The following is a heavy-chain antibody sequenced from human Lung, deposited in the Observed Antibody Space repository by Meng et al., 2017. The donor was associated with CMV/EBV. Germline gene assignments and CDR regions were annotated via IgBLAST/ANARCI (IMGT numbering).Heavy chain of an antibody. J-gene: IGHJ4*02. CDR3: ASFDHIPRRNYFDY. Sequence: GQLQESGPGLLEPSQTLSLTCTVSGGSMSSGNYYWSWIHQPPGKGLEWIGYIHHSGSAYYNPSLKSRVSISVDTSKNQFSLNLNSMTAADTAVYYCASFDHIPRRNYFDYWGQGTLVTVSS. D-gene: IGHD2-21*01. CDR1: GGSMSSGNYY. CDR2: IHHSGSA. V-gene: IGHV4-30-4*01.